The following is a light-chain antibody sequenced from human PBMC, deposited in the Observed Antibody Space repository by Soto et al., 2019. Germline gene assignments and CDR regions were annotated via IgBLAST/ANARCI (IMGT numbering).Light chain of an antibody. CDR3: QQRNIWPPVT. J-gene: IGKJ5*01. CDR1: QSISSW. CDR2: KAS. Sequence: DIKRAKSPVTLSASVGDRVTFACRSSQSISSWLAWYQQKPGKAPKLLIYKASTLKSGVPSRFSGSGSGTDFTLTISSLEPEDSAVYYCQQRNIWPPVTFGHGTRLEI. V-gene: IGKV1-5*03.